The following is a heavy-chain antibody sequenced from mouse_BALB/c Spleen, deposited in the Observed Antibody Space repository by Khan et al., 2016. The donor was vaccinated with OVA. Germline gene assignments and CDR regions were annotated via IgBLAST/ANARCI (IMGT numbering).Heavy chain of an antibody. D-gene: IGHD2-14*01. CDR2: IIPSNDYT. CDR3: AREGAYHRSDGWFAY. J-gene: IGHJ3*01. Sequence: VELVESGAELARPGASVKMSCKASGYTFTTYTIHWVKQRPGQGLEWIGYIIPSNDYTNYNQKFKDRATLTADKSSSTAYMQLSSLTSEDSAVYYCAREGAYHRSDGWFAYWGQGTLVTVSA. V-gene: IGHV1-4*01. CDR1: GYTFTTYT.